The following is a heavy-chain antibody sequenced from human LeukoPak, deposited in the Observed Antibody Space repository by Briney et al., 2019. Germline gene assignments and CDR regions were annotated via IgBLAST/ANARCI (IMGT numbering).Heavy chain of an antibody. CDR2: IYHSGST. CDR1: GGSISSGGYS. Sequence: SETLSLTCAVSGGSISSGGYSWSWIRQPPGKGLEWIGYIYHSGSTYYNPSLKSRVTISVDTSKNQFSLKLSSVTAADTAVYYCARRGRGDAFDIWGQGTMVTVSS. D-gene: IGHD3-10*01. V-gene: IGHV4-30-2*03. J-gene: IGHJ3*02. CDR3: ARRGRGDAFDI.